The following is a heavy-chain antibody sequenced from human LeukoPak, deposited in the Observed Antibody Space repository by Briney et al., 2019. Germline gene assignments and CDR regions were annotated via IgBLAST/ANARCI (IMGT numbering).Heavy chain of an antibody. V-gene: IGHV4-59*01. CDR1: VGSISTYY. J-gene: IGHJ4*02. Sequence: PSETLSLTCTVSVGSISTYYWSWIRQPPGKGLEWIGYIYYSGSTNYNPSLKSRVTISVDTPKNQFSLNLSSVTAADTAVYYCARSERYNGGWYFYFDYWGQGTLVTVSS. CDR3: ARSERYNGGWYFYFDY. CDR2: IYYSGST. D-gene: IGHD6-19*01.